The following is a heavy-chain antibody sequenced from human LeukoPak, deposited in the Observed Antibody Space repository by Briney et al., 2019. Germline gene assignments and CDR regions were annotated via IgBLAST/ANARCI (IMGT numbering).Heavy chain of an antibody. Sequence: KSSETLSLTCAVYGGSFSGYYWSWIRQPPGKGLEWIGVINHSGSTNYNPSLKSRVTISVDTSKNRFSLNLTSVTAADTAVYYCAREVEAAGRGLDPWGQGTLVTVSS. CDR3: AREVEAAGRGLDP. CDR1: GGSFSGYY. V-gene: IGHV4-34*01. D-gene: IGHD6-13*01. J-gene: IGHJ5*02. CDR2: INHSGST.